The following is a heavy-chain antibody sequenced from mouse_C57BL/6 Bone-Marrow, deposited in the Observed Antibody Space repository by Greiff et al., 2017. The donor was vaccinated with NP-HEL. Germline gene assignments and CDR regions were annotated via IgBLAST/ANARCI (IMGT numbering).Heavy chain of an antibody. Sequence: QVQLQQSGAELVRPGTSVKVSCKASGYAFTNYLIEWVKQRPGQGLEWIGVINPGSGGTKYNEKFKGKATLTADKSSSTAYMQLSSLTSEDSAVYFCARLFFRDGYSSWFAYWGQGTLVTVSA. CDR1: GYAFTNYL. CDR3: ARLFFRDGYSSWFAY. CDR2: INPGSGGT. J-gene: IGHJ3*01. V-gene: IGHV1-54*01. D-gene: IGHD2-3*01.